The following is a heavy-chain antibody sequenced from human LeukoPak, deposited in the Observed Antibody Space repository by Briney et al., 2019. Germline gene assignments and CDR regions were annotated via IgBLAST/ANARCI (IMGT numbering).Heavy chain of an antibody. D-gene: IGHD6-6*01. CDR1: GFTFSSYG. Sequence: GGSLRLSCAASGFTFSSYGMHWVRQAPGKGLEWVAFIRYDGSNKYYADSVKGRFTISRDNSKNTLYLQMNSLRAEDTAVYYCAKEVGQLDYFDYWGQGTLVTVSS. V-gene: IGHV3-30*02. J-gene: IGHJ4*02. CDR2: IRYDGSNK. CDR3: AKEVGQLDYFDY.